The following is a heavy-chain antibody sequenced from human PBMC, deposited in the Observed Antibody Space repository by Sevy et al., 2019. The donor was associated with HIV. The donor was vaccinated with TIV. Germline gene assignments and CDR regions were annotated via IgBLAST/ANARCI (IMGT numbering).Heavy chain of an antibody. D-gene: IGHD1-26*01. CDR2: ISHDGINE. V-gene: IGHV3-30*18. J-gene: IGHJ6*02. Sequence: GGSLRLSCIGSGFSFSYYGIHWVRQSPGKGLDWVALISHDGINEYYADSVKGRLTISSDNSKNTVYLEMNSLRNKDTAIYFCANAYSGSYSHSYLYALDVWGQGTTVTVSS. CDR3: ANAYSGSYSHSYLYALDV. CDR1: GFSFSYYG.